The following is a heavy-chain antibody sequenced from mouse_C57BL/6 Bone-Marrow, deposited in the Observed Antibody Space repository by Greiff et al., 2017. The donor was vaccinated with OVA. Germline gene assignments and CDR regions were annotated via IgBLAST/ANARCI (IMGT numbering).Heavy chain of an antibody. CDR1: GFTFSSYG. J-gene: IGHJ2*01. CDR3: ARRYDYGSSLYYFDY. V-gene: IGHV5-6*02. Sequence: EVMLVESGGDLVKPGGSLKLSCAASGFTFSSYGMSWVRQTPDKRLERVATISSGGSYTYYPDSVKGRFTISRDNAKNTLYLQMSSLKSEDTAMYYCARRYDYGSSLYYFDYWGQGTTLTVSS. D-gene: IGHD1-1*01. CDR2: ISSGGSYT.